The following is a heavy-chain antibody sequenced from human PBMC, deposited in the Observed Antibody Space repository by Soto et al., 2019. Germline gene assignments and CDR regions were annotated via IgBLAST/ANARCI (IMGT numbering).Heavy chain of an antibody. J-gene: IGHJ4*02. Sequence: GGSLRVSCAASGFTFSSYGMHWVRQAPGKGLEWVAVISYDGSNKYYADSVKGRFTISRDNSKNTLYLQMNSLRSDDTAVYYCALVSRGDFDWLFPFDYWGQGTLVTVPS. CDR1: GFTFSSYG. CDR3: ALVSRGDFDWLFPFDY. V-gene: IGHV3-30*03. CDR2: ISYDGSNK. D-gene: IGHD3-9*01.